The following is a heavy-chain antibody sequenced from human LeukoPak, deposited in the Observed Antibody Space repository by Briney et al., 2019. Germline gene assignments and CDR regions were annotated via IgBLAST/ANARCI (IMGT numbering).Heavy chain of an antibody. J-gene: IGHJ4*02. CDR3: ARDSGSGNNDY. CDR2: IIPIFGTA. Sequence: ASVKVSCKASGGTFSSYAISWVRQAPGQGLEWMGGIIPIFGTANYAQKLQGRVTITADESTSTAYMELSSLRSEDAAVYYCARDSGSGNNDYWGQGTLVTVSS. CDR1: GGTFSSYA. D-gene: IGHD1-26*01. V-gene: IGHV1-69*13.